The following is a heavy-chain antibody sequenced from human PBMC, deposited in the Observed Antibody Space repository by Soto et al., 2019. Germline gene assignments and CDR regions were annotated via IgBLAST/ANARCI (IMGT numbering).Heavy chain of an antibody. CDR2: INAGNGDT. Sequence: ASVKVSCKASGYTFTRFAIHWVRQAPGQRLEWMGWINAGNGDTEYSQKFQGRVTITRDTSASTAYMELSSLRSEDTAVYYCARAGVGVYNWFDPWGQGTLVTVSS. V-gene: IGHV1-3*01. J-gene: IGHJ5*02. D-gene: IGHD2-8*01. CDR3: ARAGVGVYNWFDP. CDR1: GYTFTRFA.